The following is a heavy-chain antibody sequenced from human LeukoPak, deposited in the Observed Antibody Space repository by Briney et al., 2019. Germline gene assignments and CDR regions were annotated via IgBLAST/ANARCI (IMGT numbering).Heavy chain of an antibody. Sequence: GGSLRLSCAASGFTFSSYAMHWVRQAPGKGLEWVAAISYDGSNKYYADSVKGRFTISRDNSKNTLYLQMNSLRAEDAAVYYCARDGASSGYATLDYWGQGTLVTVSS. V-gene: IGHV3-30*04. J-gene: IGHJ4*02. CDR1: GFTFSSYA. CDR3: ARDGASSGYATLDY. D-gene: IGHD5-12*01. CDR2: ISYDGSNK.